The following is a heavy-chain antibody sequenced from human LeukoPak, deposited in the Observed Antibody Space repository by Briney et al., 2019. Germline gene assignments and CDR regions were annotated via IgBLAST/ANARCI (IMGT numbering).Heavy chain of an antibody. V-gene: IGHV3-21*05. D-gene: IGHD1-1*01. CDR3: ARGRTGTPFDY. Sequence: GGSLRLSCAASGFTFSSYGMHWVRQAPGKGLEWVSYISSSSSYTNYADSVKGRFTISRDNAKNSLYLQMNSLRAEDTAVYYCARGRTGTPFDYWGQGTLVTVSS. CDR1: GFTFSSYG. J-gene: IGHJ4*02. CDR2: ISSSSSYT.